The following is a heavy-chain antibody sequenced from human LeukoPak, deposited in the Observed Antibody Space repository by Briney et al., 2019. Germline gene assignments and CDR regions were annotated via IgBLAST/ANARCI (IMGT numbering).Heavy chain of an antibody. CDR3: ATAEATWYFNV. CDR2: IYYNGNR. J-gene: IGHJ2*01. Sequence: SETLSLTCTVSGASISSSLFYWGWIRQPPGEGLEWIGTIYYNGNRYYDPSLKSRVNIYLDTSTNQVSLKLSSVTAADTAMYYCATAEATWYFNVWGRGTLVTVSS. CDR1: GASISSSLFY. V-gene: IGHV4-39*07.